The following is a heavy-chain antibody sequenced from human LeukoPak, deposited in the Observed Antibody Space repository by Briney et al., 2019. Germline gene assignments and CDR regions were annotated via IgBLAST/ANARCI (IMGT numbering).Heavy chain of an antibody. CDR3: LRDLNWSLDQ. D-gene: IGHD1-20*01. V-gene: IGHV3-74*01. J-gene: IGHJ4*02. CDR1: GFTFSNYM. Sequence: SGGSLRLSCAASGFTFSNYMMHWVRQAPGKGLVWVSRIKSDGITITYADSVKGRFTISRDNAKNTLYLQMNSLRAEDTAVYYCLRDLNWSLDQWGQGTLVTVS. CDR2: IKSDGITI.